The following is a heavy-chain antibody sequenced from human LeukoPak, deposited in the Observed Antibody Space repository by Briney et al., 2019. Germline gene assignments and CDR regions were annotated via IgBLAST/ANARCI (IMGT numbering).Heavy chain of an antibody. D-gene: IGHD3-10*01. CDR1: GYTLTELS. CDR3: ATRWGMVQGDDRSRDAFDI. J-gene: IGHJ3*02. CDR2: SDPEDGET. Sequence: GASVKVSCKVSGYTLTELSMHWVRQAPGKGLEWMGGSDPEDGETIYAQKFQGSVTMTEDTSTDTAYMELSSLRSEDTAVYYCATRWGMVQGDDRSRDAFDIWGQGTMVTVSS. V-gene: IGHV1-24*01.